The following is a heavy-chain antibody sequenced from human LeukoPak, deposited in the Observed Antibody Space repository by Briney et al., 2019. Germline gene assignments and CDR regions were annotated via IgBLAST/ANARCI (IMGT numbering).Heavy chain of an antibody. CDR3: ARGGDYNYGMDV. Sequence: SETLSLTCAVYGGSFSGYYWSWIRQPPGKGLEWIGEINHSGSTNYNPSLKSRVTISVDTSKNQFSLKLSSVTAADTAVYCCARGGDYNYGMDVWGQGTTVTVS. CDR2: INHSGST. J-gene: IGHJ6*02. V-gene: IGHV4-34*01. CDR1: GGSFSGYY.